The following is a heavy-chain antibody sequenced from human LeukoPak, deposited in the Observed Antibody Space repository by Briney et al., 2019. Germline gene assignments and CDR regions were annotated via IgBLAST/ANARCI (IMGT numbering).Heavy chain of an antibody. CDR2: IYSSGST. J-gene: IGHJ4*02. D-gene: IGHD2-2*01. Sequence: PSETLSLTCSVSGASVSDGNYYWSWIRQPPGKGPEWIGYIYSSGSTNYNPSLKSRVTISVDTSKNQFSLKLSSVTAADTAVYYCAREGSTNILDYWGQGTLVTVSS. CDR1: GASVSDGNYY. V-gene: IGHV4-61*01. CDR3: AREGSTNILDY.